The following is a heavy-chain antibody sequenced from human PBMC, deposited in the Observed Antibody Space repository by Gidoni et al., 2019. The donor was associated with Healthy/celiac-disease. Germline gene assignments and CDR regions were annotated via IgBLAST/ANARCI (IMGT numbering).Heavy chain of an antibody. CDR3: ARDYYDSGAAFDI. CDR1: GASISSGGYY. V-gene: IGHV4-31*03. CDR2: IYYSGST. Sequence: QVQLQESGPGLVKRSQTLSLTCTVSGASISSGGYYWSWSRQHPGKGLEWIGYIYYSGSTYYHPSLKSRVTISVATSKNQFSLKLSSVTAADTAVYYCARDYYDSGAAFDIWGQGTMVTVSS. J-gene: IGHJ3*02. D-gene: IGHD3-22*01.